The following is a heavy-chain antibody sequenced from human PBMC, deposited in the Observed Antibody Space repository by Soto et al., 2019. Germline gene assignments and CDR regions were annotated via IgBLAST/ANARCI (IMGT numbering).Heavy chain of an antibody. J-gene: IGHJ4*02. D-gene: IGHD5-18*01. CDR2: ISYDGSNK. CDR3: AKSTAMVSSRIDY. CDR1: GFTFSSYA. V-gene: IGHV3-30-3*02. Sequence: WSSLRLSCAASGFTFSSYAMHWVRQAPGKGLEWGAVISYDGSNKYYADSVKVRFTISRDNSKNTLYLQMNSLRAEDTAVYYCAKSTAMVSSRIDYWGQGTLVTVSS.